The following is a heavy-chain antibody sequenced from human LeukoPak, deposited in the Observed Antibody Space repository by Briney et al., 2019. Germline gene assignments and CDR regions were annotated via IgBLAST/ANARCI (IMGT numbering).Heavy chain of an antibody. Sequence: GGSLRLSCAASGFTFSSYWMHWVRQAPGKGLVWVSRINSDGSSTSYADSVKGRFTISRDNAKNTLYLQMNSLRAEDTAVYYCARDTAVAGTRYYYYYMDVWGKGTTGTVSS. CDR2: INSDGSST. CDR3: ARDTAVAGTRYYYYYMDV. D-gene: IGHD6-19*01. CDR1: GFTFSSYW. J-gene: IGHJ6*03. V-gene: IGHV3-74*01.